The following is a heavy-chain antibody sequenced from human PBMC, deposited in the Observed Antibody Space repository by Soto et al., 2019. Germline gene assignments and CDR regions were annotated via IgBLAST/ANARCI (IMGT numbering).Heavy chain of an antibody. V-gene: IGHV4-34*02. CDR1: GGSFTGYF. CDR2: VNHRGET. D-gene: IGHD5-18*01. Sequence: QVQLQQWGAGLLKPSETLSLTCAVYGGSFTGYFWSWIRQSPGKGLEWIGEVNHRGETNYSPSLKSRLTISGDTSKNHISLKLNSVTAADTAVYYCARGKRMQLWLKSYFDTWGQGTSVTVSS. J-gene: IGHJ4*02. CDR3: ARGKRMQLWLKSYFDT.